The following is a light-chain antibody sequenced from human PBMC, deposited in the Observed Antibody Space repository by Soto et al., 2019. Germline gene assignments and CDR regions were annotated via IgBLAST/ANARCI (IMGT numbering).Light chain of an antibody. Sequence: EIVLTQSPGTLSLSPGERATLSCRASQSVSNNYLAWYQQKPGQAPRLLIYGASNRATGIPDRFTGTGSGTDFTLTISRLEPEDFAVYYCQQYGTSRTFGQGTKVDIK. V-gene: IGKV3-20*01. J-gene: IGKJ1*01. CDR2: GAS. CDR3: QQYGTSRT. CDR1: QSVSNNY.